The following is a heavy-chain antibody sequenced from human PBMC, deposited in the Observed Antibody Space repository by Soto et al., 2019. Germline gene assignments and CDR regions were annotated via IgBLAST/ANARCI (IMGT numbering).Heavy chain of an antibody. D-gene: IGHD3-10*01. CDR2: IYHSGST. CDR1: GYSISSGYY. V-gene: IGHV4-38-2*02. J-gene: IGHJ6*02. CDR3: AREHPPGDIAPYYSRMDV. Sequence: SETLSLTCAVSGYSISSGYYWGWIRQPPGMGLEWIGNIYHSGSTYYNPSLKSRVTISVDTSKNQFSLKLSSVTAADTAVYYCAREHPPGDIAPYYSRMDVWGQGTTVTVSS.